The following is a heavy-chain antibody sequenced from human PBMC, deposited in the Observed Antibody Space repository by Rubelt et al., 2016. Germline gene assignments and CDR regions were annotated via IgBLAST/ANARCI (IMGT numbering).Heavy chain of an antibody. D-gene: IGHD6-13*01. Sequence: QVQLQESGPGLVKPSETLSLTCAVYGGSFSAYYWTWIRQPPGKGLEWIGEISHSGSTNYNASLKRRVTISIDTSKNQFSLNLRSVTAADTAMYYCASRSGAAASWGQGTLVTVSS. CDR2: ISHSGST. J-gene: IGHJ5*02. V-gene: IGHV4-34*10. CDR3: ASRSGAAAS. CDR1: GGSFSAYY.